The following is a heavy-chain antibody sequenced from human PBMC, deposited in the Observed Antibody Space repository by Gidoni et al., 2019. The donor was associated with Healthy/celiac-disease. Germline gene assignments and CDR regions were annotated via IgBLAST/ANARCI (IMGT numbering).Heavy chain of an antibody. J-gene: IGHJ4*02. Sequence: QLQLQESGPGLVKPSETLSLTCTVSGGSISSSSYYWGWIRQPPGKGLEWIGSIYYSGSTYYNPSLKSRVTISVDTSKNQFSLKLSSVTAADTAVYYCARGMEFYGDYREYFDYWGQGTLVTVSS. D-gene: IGHD4-17*01. CDR2: IYYSGST. CDR1: GGSISSSSYY. CDR3: ARGMEFYGDYREYFDY. V-gene: IGHV4-39*07.